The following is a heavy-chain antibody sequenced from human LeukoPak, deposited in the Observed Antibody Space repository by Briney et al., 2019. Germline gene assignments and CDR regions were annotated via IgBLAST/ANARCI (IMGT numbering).Heavy chain of an antibody. CDR1: GFTFSSYG. CDR3: ARKVDSGWFDP. D-gene: IGHD2-21*01. V-gene: IGHV3-30*02. J-gene: IGHJ5*02. CDR2: IRYDESNK. Sequence: GGSLRLSCAASGFTFSSYGMHWVRQAPGKGLEWVAFIRYDESNKYYADSVKGRFTISRDNAKNSLYLQMNSLRAEDTAVYYCARKVDSGWFDPWGQGTLVTVSS.